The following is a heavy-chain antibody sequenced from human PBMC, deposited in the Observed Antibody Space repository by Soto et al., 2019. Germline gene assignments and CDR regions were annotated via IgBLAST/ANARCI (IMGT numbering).Heavy chain of an antibody. CDR2: ISPGSRYP. D-gene: IGHD2-15*01. Sequence: GGSPRLSSAGSGFTFGDSYMSWIRQAPGKGLEWLSYISPGSRYPAYADSVKGRFTISRDNAKRSLYLQMMSLTAEDTAIYYCVRGGGGGLFDPWGQGTMVTVSS. CDR3: VRGGGGGLFDP. CDR1: GFTFGDSY. J-gene: IGHJ5*02. V-gene: IGHV3-11*06.